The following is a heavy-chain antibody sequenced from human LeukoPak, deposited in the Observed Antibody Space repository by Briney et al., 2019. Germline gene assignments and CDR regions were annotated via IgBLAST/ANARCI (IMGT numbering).Heavy chain of an antibody. CDR3: AGGGEWELIF. CDR1: GFTFSSYA. V-gene: IGHV3-30-3*01. J-gene: IGHJ4*02. CDR2: ISYGGSNK. D-gene: IGHD1-26*01. Sequence: GGSLRLSCAASGFTFSSYAMHWVRQAPGKGLEWVAVISYGGSNKYYADSVKGRFTISRDNSKNTLYLQMNSLRAEDTAVYYCAGGGEWELIFWGQGTLVTVSS.